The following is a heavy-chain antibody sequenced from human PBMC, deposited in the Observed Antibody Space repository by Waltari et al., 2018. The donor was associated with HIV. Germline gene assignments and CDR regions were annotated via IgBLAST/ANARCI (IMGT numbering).Heavy chain of an antibody. CDR3: ASPMTTVTTGWFDP. CDR2: ISSSSSYI. CDR1: GFTFSSYS. D-gene: IGHD4-4*01. V-gene: IGHV3-21*01. J-gene: IGHJ5*02. Sequence: EVQLVESGGGLVKPGGSLRLSCAASGFTFSSYSMNWVRQAPGKGLEWVSSISSSSSYIYYADSVKGRFTISRDNAKNSLYLQMNSLRAEDTAVYYCASPMTTVTTGWFDPWGQGTLVTVSS.